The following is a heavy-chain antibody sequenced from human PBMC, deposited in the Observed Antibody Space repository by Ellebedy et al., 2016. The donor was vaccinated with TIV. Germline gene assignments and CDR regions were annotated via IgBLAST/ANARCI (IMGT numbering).Heavy chain of an antibody. CDR2: IDAGYGNT. Sequence: ASVKVSCXASGYAFSRYTMHWVRQAPGQRLEWMGWIDAGYGNTRYSHKFQDRVTMTRDTSAKTAYMELTSLRSEDTAVYYCAREGDYYFDYWGQGTLVTVSS. CDR1: GYAFSRYT. V-gene: IGHV1-3*01. D-gene: IGHD2-21*01. J-gene: IGHJ4*02. CDR3: AREGDYYFDY.